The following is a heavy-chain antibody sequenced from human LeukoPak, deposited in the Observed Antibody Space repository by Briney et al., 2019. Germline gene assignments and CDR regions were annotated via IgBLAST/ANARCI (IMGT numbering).Heavy chain of an antibody. CDR1: GFTFSNYA. D-gene: IGHD1-26*01. V-gene: IGHV3-23*01. J-gene: IGHJ4*02. CDR2: ITGSGGST. Sequence: GGSLRLSCAASGFTFSNYAMSWVRQAPGKGLEWVSGITGSGGSTNYAGSVKGRFTISRDNSKNTLYLQMNSLRAEDTAVYYCAKEQGFRSYYRDWGQGTLVTVSS. CDR3: AKEQGFRSYYRD.